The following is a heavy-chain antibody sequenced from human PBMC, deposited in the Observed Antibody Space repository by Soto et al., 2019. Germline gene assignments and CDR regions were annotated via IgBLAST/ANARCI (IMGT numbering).Heavy chain of an antibody. Sequence: HVQLVQSGGELKKPGASVKVSCNTSGYTFNTYFITWVRQAPGQGLEWMGWISPHNVNTNYAKKFQDRVTMTTDTITKKTNMEMRNLKFDDTAVYYCAIDTSNTFDYWGQGTLVTVSS. J-gene: IGHJ4*02. D-gene: IGHD4-4*01. CDR2: ISPHNVNT. CDR3: AIDTSNTFDY. V-gene: IGHV1-18*01. CDR1: GYTFNTYF.